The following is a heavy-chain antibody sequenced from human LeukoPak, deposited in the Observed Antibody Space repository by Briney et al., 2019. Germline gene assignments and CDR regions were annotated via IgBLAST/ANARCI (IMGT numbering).Heavy chain of an antibody. V-gene: IGHV1-18*01. CDR1: GFTFTSYG. CDR2: INAGNGNT. CDR3: ATAVAAAPQRAFDI. D-gene: IGHD6-13*01. J-gene: IGHJ3*02. Sequence: ASVKVSCKASGFTFTSYGFTWVRQAPGQGLEWMGWINAGNGNTKYSQKFQGRVTITRDTSASTAYMELSSLRSEDTAVYYCATAVAAAPQRAFDIWGQGTMVTVSS.